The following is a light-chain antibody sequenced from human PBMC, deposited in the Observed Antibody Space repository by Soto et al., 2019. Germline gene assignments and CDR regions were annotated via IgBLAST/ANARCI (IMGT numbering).Light chain of an antibody. CDR2: DAS. CDR3: YRRRNKTYS. J-gene: IGKJ4*01. Sequence: EIVVTQSAAALSLSPGERATLYCRASQSVSSYLAWYQQKPGPAPRPIIYDASKSATGIPTRSSGSGTGTDINPTISSRDLQHYAVASCYRRRNKTYSFGGGTKVDIK. V-gene: IGKV3-11*01. CDR1: QSVSSY.